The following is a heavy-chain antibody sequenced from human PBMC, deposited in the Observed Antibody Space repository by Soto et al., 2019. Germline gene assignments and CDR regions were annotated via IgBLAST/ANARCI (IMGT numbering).Heavy chain of an antibody. J-gene: IGHJ4*01. CDR1: GVTVSSYW. D-gene: IGHD2-2*01. Sequence: GGSLRLSGAASGVTVSSYWRHWVRQAPGKGLVWVSRINSDGSSTYYADSVKGRFTISRDNAKNTLYLQMNSLRAEDTAIYYCAKSDGARYCVSTSCYHFDYWGHGTLVTVSS. V-gene: IGHV3-74*01. CDR2: INSDGSST. CDR3: AKSDGARYCVSTSCYHFDY.